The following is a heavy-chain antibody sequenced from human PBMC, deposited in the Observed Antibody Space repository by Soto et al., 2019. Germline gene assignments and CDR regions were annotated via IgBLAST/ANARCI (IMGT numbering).Heavy chain of an antibody. CDR3: AKGIVVAGPGWYYFDY. Sequence: EVQLLVSGGGLVQPGGSLRLSCAASGFTFSSYAMSWVRQAPGKGLEWVSAISGSGGSTYYADSVKGRFNISRDNSKNTLYLQMNSLRAEDTAVYYCAKGIVVAGPGWYYFDYWGQGTLVTVSS. CDR1: GFTFSSYA. CDR2: ISGSGGST. V-gene: IGHV3-23*01. D-gene: IGHD6-19*01. J-gene: IGHJ4*02.